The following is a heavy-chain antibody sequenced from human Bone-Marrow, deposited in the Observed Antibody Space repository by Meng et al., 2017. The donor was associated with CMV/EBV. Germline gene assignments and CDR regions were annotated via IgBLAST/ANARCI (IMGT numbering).Heavy chain of an antibody. CDR1: GFTFSDYE. V-gene: IGHV3-48*03. CDR2: ISGSGSTI. J-gene: IGHJ1*01. D-gene: IGHD2-2*01. CDR3: ARGSSGISTSCYYCY. Sequence: GESLKISCAASGFTFSDYEMNWVRQAPGKGLEWVSYISGSGSTIYYADSVKGRFTISRDTAKNSLYLQMNSLRAEDTAVYYCARGSSGISTSCYYCYWGQGTLVTVSS.